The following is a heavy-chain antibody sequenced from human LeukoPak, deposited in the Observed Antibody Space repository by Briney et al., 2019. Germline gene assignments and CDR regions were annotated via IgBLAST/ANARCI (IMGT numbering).Heavy chain of an antibody. CDR1: GYTFTSYD. CDR2: MNPDSGNT. D-gene: IGHD6-19*01. Sequence: ASVKVSCKASGYTFTSYDINWVRQATGQGLEWMGWMNPDSGNTGYAQKFQGRVTMSRNTSISTAYMDQSSLRSEDTAVYYCARGRGLEIDYWGQGTMVTVSS. J-gene: IGHJ4*02. CDR3: ARGRGLEIDY. V-gene: IGHV1-8*01.